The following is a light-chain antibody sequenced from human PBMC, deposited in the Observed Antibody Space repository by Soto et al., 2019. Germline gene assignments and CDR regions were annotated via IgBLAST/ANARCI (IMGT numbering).Light chain of an antibody. V-gene: IGKV3-20*01. CDR3: QQYGTSPKT. Sequence: IVLTQSPGTLSLSPGERATLSCRASETVAGSYFAWYQQTPGQAPMLLIHGASTRATGIADRFSGSGSGTDFTLTISRLEPEDFAVYYCQQYGTSPKTFGQGTKVDIK. J-gene: IGKJ1*01. CDR2: GAS. CDR1: ETVAGSY.